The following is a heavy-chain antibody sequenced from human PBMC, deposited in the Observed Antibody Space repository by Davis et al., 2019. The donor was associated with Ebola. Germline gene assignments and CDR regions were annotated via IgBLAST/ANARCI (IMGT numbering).Heavy chain of an antibody. CDR3: ARGTFYYGMDV. V-gene: IGHV3-21*01. J-gene: IGHJ6*02. CDR2: ISSSRNYI. Sequence: GGSLRLSCAASGFTFSSYAMSWVRQAPGKGLEWVSSISSSRNYIHYADSVKGRFTISRDNANSSLSLQMDSLRVEDTAVYYCARGTFYYGMDVWGQGTTVIVSS. CDR1: GFTFSSYA. D-gene: IGHD1/OR15-1a*01.